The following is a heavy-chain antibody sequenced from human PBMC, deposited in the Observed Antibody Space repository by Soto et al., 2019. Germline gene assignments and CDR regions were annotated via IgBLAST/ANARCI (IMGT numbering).Heavy chain of an antibody. CDR1: GGSVSSGDYY. CDR2: IYYSGNT. CDR3: ARIPVDTSMIYWLDP. D-gene: IGHD5-18*01. Sequence: LSLTCTVSGGSVSSGDYYWSWIRQPPGKGLEWIGYIYYSGNTNYNPSLKSRVIISVDTSENLFSLKLTSVTAADTAVYYCARIPVDTSMIYWLDPWGQGTLVTVSS. J-gene: IGHJ5*02. V-gene: IGHV4-61*08.